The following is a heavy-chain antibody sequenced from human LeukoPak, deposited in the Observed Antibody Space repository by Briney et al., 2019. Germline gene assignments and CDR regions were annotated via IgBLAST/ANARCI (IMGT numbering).Heavy chain of an antibody. CDR3: ANSGLRATYGFS. J-gene: IGHJ4*02. CDR1: GFTFSSYS. Sequence: GGSLRLSCAASGFTFSSYSMNWVRQAPGKGLEWVSYISSSSSTIYYADSVKGRFTISRDNSRNTLYLQMDSLRVEDTAVYYCANSGLRATYGFSWGQGTLVTVSS. D-gene: IGHD3-10*01. V-gene: IGHV3-48*01. CDR2: ISSSSSTI.